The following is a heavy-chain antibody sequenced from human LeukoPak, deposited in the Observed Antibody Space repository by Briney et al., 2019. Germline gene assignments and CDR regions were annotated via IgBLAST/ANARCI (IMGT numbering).Heavy chain of an antibody. CDR3: ARGRGSSGWYRPTGYYGMDV. J-gene: IGHJ6*02. V-gene: IGHV4-34*01. D-gene: IGHD6-19*01. CDR1: GGSFSGYY. Sequence: PSETLSLTCAVYGGSFSGYYWSWIRQPPGKGLEWIGEINHSGSTNYNPCLKSRVTISVDTSKNQFSLKLSSVTAADTAVYYCARGRGSSGWYRPTGYYGMDVWGQGTTVTVSS. CDR2: INHSGST.